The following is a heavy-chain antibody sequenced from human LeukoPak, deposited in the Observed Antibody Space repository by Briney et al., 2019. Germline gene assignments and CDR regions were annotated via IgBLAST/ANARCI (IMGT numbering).Heavy chain of an antibody. Sequence: GGSLRLSCAASGFTFSSYAMSWVRQAPGKGLEWVSAISGSGGSTYYADSVKGRFTISRDNSKNTLYLQMNSLRAEDTAVYYCARSSGSYSSYFDYWGQGTLVTVSS. CDR2: ISGSGGST. CDR1: GFTFSSYA. D-gene: IGHD1-26*01. J-gene: IGHJ4*02. CDR3: ARSSGSYSSYFDY. V-gene: IGHV3-23*01.